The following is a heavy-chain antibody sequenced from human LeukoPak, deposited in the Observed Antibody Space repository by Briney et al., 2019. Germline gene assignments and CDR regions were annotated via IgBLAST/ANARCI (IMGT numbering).Heavy chain of an antibody. Sequence: QSGGSLRLSCVASGFTFSSYWMPWVRQAPGKGLEWVGIINQDGSEKYYVDSVKGRFTISRDNAKNSLYLQMNSLRAEDTAVYYCVRESSTNSWAEYPQHWGQGTLVTVSA. D-gene: IGHD2-2*01. CDR2: INQDGSEK. V-gene: IGHV3-7*01. CDR1: GFTFSSYW. J-gene: IGHJ1*01. CDR3: VRESSTNSWAEYPQH.